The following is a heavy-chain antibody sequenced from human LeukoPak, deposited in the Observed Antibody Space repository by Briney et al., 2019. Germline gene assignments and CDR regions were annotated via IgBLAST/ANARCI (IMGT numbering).Heavy chain of an antibody. J-gene: IGHJ4*02. CDR3: AREDRDYGDYIFDY. V-gene: IGHV3-7*01. CDR1: GFTFSSYW. D-gene: IGHD4-17*01. Sequence: GGSLRLSCAASGFTFSSYWMSWVRQAPGKGLEWLANIKQDGSEKYYVDSVKGRFTISRDNAKNSLYLQMNSLRAEDTAVYYCAREDRDYGDYIFDYWGQGTLVTVSS. CDR2: IKQDGSEK.